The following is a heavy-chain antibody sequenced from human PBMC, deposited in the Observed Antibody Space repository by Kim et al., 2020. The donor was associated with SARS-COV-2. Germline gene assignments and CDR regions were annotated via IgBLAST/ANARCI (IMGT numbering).Heavy chain of an antibody. J-gene: IGHJ3*02. CDR1: GYSFTTYW. Sequence: GESLKISCKGSGYSFTTYWINWVRQVPGRGLEWMAKVDRSDSETHYSPSFQGRVTSSVDKSISTAYLQWSSLGASDTAIYYCARLYYDRSGRWDALDIWGQGTMVTVSS. V-gene: IGHV5-10-1*01. D-gene: IGHD3-22*01. CDR3: ARLYYDRSGRWDALDI. CDR2: VDRSDSET.